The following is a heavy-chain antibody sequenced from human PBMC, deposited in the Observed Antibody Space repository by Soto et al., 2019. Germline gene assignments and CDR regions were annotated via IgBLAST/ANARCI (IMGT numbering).Heavy chain of an antibody. V-gene: IGHV3-66*01. CDR2: IYSAGST. D-gene: IGHD1-20*01. Sequence: GGSLRLSCAASGFTVSNNYMSWVRQAPGKGLEWVSFIYSAGSTYYADSVKGRFTISRDNSKNTLYLQLNSLRAEDTAVYYCAKYNWNDVTLDYWGQGTLVTVSS. CDR1: GFTVSNNY. CDR3: AKYNWNDVTLDY. J-gene: IGHJ4*02.